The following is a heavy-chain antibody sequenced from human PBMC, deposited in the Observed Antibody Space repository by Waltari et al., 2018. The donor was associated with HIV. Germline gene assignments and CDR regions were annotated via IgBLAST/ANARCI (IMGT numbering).Heavy chain of an antibody. Sequence: EVRLVESGGGLAQPGGSLILSCAASGFPFSDSAMHWVRQASGKWFRWIELIKNKVNSFAKSDDALVRGRVAVSRDDSKNTAYLKMDSLKTADTAIYYCTGHVGPREDSQTEYWCQGTLVTVS. CDR3: TGHVGPREDSQTEY. D-gene: IGHD1-26*01. CDR1: GFPFSDSA. CDR2: IKNKVNSFAK. J-gene: IGHJ4*02. V-gene: IGHV3-73*01.